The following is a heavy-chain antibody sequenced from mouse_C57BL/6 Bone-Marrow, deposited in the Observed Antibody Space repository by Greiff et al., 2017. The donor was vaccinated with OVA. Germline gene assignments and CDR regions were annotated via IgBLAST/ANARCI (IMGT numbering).Heavy chain of an antibody. D-gene: IGHD6-1*01. V-gene: IGHV1-59*01. Sequence: QVHVKQPGAELVRPGTSVKLSCKASGYTFTSYWMHWVKQRPGQGLEWIGVIDPSDSYTNYNQKFKGKATLTVDTSSSTAYMQLSSLTSEDSAVYYCARSSLWFAYWGQGTLVTVSA. CDR1: GYTFTSYW. CDR3: ARSSLWFAY. CDR2: IDPSDSYT. J-gene: IGHJ3*01.